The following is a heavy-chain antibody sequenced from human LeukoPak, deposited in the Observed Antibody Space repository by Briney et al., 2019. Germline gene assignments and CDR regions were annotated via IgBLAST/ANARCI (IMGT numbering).Heavy chain of an antibody. D-gene: IGHD4-17*01. CDR3: ARAAVTTSRYFQH. V-gene: IGHV4-59*01. Sequence: PSETLSLTCTVSGGSISNYYWSWIRQPPGKGLEWVGYIYNSGHTNYNPSLKSRVTISEDTSKNQLSLKLSSVSAADTAVYYCARAAVTTSRYFQHWGQGTLVTVSS. CDR1: GGSISNYY. J-gene: IGHJ1*01. CDR2: IYNSGHT.